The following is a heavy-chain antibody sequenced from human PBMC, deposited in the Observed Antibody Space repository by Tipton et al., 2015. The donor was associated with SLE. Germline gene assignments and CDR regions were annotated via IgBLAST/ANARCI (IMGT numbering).Heavy chain of an antibody. V-gene: IGHV3-21*01. CDR1: GFTFSSYS. D-gene: IGHD1-14*01. CDR2: ISSSSSYI. CDR3: MTSEPPLYFVL. J-gene: IGHJ2*01. Sequence: GSLRLSCAASGFTFSSYSMNWVRQAPGKGLEWVSSISSSSSYIYYADSVKGRFTISRDNAKNSLYLQMNSLRAEDTAVYYCMTSEPPLYFVLCGRGSLVSVSS.